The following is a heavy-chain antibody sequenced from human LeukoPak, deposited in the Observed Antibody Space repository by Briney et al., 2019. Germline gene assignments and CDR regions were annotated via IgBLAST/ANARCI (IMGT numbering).Heavy chain of an antibody. CDR2: IYYSGST. V-gene: IGHV4-59*01. CDR3: AKVGGTTIYGMDV. D-gene: IGHD1-14*01. Sequence: SETLSLTCTVSGGSISSYYWSWIRQPPGKGLEWIGYIYYSGSTNYNPSLKSRVTISVDTSKNQFSLKLSSVTAADTAVYYCAKVGGTTIYGMDVWGQGTTVTVSS. J-gene: IGHJ6*02. CDR1: GGSISSYY.